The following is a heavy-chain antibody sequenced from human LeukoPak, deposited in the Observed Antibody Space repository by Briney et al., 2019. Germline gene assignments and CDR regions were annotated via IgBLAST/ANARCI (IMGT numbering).Heavy chain of an antibody. Sequence: PGGSLRLSSTHPLFTFKNYNVKTGRQAPREGPESGSSLSSSSTHISYADAVMGRFTISRDNAENSLHLQMDGLRAEDTAMYYCARGIGIILGITDAFDLWGKGTMVTVSS. V-gene: IGHV3-21*01. CDR2: LSSSSTHI. D-gene: IGHD1-26*01. CDR1: LFTFKNYN. J-gene: IGHJ3*01. CDR3: ARGIGIILGITDAFDL.